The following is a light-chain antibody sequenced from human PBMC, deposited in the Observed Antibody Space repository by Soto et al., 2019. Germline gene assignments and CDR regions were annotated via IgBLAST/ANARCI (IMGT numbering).Light chain of an antibody. Sequence: EIVLTQSPGTLSLSPGERATLSCRASQSVSSSYLAWYQQKPGQAPRLLIYRTSNRATCIPDRFSSSWSGTDFTLTISRLEPEDCATYYCQQANSFPRTFGQWTKVDI. CDR2: RTS. J-gene: IGKJ1*01. CDR1: QSVSSSY. V-gene: IGKV3-20*01. CDR3: QQANSFPRT.